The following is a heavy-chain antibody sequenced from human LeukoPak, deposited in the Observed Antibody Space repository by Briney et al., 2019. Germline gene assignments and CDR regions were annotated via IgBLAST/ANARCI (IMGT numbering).Heavy chain of an antibody. D-gene: IGHD1-26*01. Sequence: PSETLSLTCTVSGGSFRSHYWSWIRQPPGKGLEWIAYIYYSGSTSYNSSLKSRVTISVDTSKNQFSLKLKSVTAADTAVYYCARNNNLVGATNNDAFDVWGQGTMVTVPS. CDR3: ARNNNLVGATNNDAFDV. J-gene: IGHJ3*01. CDR1: GGSFRSHY. V-gene: IGHV4-59*11. CDR2: IYYSGST.